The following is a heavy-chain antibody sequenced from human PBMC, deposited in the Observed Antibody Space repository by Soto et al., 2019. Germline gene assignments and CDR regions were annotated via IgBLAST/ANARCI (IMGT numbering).Heavy chain of an antibody. Sequence: QLHLVQSGTEVKNPGSSVTVSCKASGGTFGNFAINWLRQAPGQGLQWMGDISPMFHKANYEQTFQGRVSITADESTNTVYMKLSSLRSEDTALSYCAREVAVHTPGFGAWGQGTLVTVSS. CDR1: GGTFGNFA. CDR2: ISPMFHKA. J-gene: IGHJ5*02. D-gene: IGHD2-2*01. CDR3: AREVAVHTPGFGA. V-gene: IGHV1-69*01.